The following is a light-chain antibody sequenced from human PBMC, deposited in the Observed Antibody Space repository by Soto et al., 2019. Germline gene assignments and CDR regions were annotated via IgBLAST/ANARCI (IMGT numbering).Light chain of an antibody. J-gene: IGLJ1*01. Sequence: QSDLTQPASVSGSPGQSITISCTGTSSDVGSYNLVSWYQQHPGKAPKLMIYEGSKRPSGVSNRFSGSKSGNTASLTISGLQAEDEADYYCCSYAGSSYVFGTGTKLTVL. CDR1: SSDVGSYNL. V-gene: IGLV2-23*01. CDR2: EGS. CDR3: CSYAGSSYV.